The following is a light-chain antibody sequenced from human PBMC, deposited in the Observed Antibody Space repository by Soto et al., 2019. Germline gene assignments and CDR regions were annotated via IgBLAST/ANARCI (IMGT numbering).Light chain of an antibody. CDR1: QRVSSY. Sequence: EIVLTQSPATLSLSPGERSTLSCRASQRVSSYLAWYQQKPAQAPRLLIYDPATRATGIPARFSGSGSGTDFTLTISSLEPEDFAVYYCQQRSNWPSLTFGGGTKVEIK. CDR3: QQRSNWPSLT. CDR2: DPA. J-gene: IGKJ4*01. V-gene: IGKV3-11*01.